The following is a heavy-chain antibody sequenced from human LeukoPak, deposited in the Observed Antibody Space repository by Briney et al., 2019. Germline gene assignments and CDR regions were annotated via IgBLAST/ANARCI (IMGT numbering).Heavy chain of an antibody. CDR1: GYTFTTYT. CDR2: IIAGNGNT. Sequence: ASVKVSCKASGYTFTTYTKHWVRQAPGQGLEWMGWIIAGNGNTKYSQKFQGRVTFTRDASATTAYMELSSLTSEDTAVYYCARGGGEEGAFDIWGQGTMVTVSS. J-gene: IGHJ3*02. V-gene: IGHV1-3*01. CDR3: ARGGGEEGAFDI. D-gene: IGHD2-21*01.